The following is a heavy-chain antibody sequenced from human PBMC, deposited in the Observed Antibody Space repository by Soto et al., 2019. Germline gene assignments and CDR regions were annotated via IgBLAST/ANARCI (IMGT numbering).Heavy chain of an antibody. CDR2: IIPIFGTA. V-gene: IGHV1-69*13. CDR3: ARVGVPYYYGSGRSPPVDY. Sequence: ASVKVSCKASGGTFSSYAISWVRQAPGQGLEWMGGIIPIFGTANYAQKFQGRVTITADESTSTAYMELSSLRSEDTAVYYCARVGVPYYYGSGRSPPVDYWGQGTLVTVSS. D-gene: IGHD3-10*01. J-gene: IGHJ4*02. CDR1: GGTFSSYA.